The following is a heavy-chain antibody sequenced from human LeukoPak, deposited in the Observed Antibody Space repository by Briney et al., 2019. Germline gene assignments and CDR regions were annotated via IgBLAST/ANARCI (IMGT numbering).Heavy chain of an antibody. J-gene: IGHJ2*01. Sequence: GGSLRLSCAASEFTVSSNYMSWVRQAPGKGLEWVSAISGSGGSTYYADSVKGRFTISRDNAKNSVYLLLNSLTPEDTAVYYCARDLRAGGTWSYGVYFDLWGRGTLVTVSS. CDR2: ISGSGGST. CDR3: ARDLRAGGTWSYGVYFDL. CDR1: EFTVSSNY. D-gene: IGHD4-17*01. V-gene: IGHV3-23*01.